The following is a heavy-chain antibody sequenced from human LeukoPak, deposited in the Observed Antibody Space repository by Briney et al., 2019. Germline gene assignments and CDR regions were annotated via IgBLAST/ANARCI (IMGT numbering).Heavy chain of an antibody. CDR2: ISRGSDHI. Sequence: PGRSLRLSCAASGFTFSSYAMNWVRQAPGKGLEWVSSISRGSDHIFYADSMKGRFTISGDNAKNSLYLQMNSLGAEDTAVYYCARPYDTRGYFPDYWGQGTLVTVSS. V-gene: IGHV3-21*01. D-gene: IGHD3-22*01. CDR1: GFTFSSYA. CDR3: ARPYDTRGYFPDY. J-gene: IGHJ4*02.